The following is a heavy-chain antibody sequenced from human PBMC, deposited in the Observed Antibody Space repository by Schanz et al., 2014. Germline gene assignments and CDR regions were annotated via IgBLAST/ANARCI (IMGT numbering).Heavy chain of an antibody. CDR1: GFTFSSHW. J-gene: IGHJ3*02. CDR3: ARVALPGYSSPRDAFDI. CDR2: INSVGSNT. Sequence: EVQLVESGGGVVRPGGSLRLSCAASGFTFSSHWMHWVRQDPGKGLVWVARINSVGSNTDYADSVTGRFTISRDNAKNSLYLQMNGLRAEDTAVYYCARVALPGYSSPRDAFDIWGQGTMVTVSS. V-gene: IGHV3-74*02. D-gene: IGHD5-18*01.